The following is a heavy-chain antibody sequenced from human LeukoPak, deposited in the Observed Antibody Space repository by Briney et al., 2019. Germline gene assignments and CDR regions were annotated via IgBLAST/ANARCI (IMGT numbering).Heavy chain of an antibody. CDR3: ARDRGYYDSSARG. V-gene: IGHV3-53*01. J-gene: IGHJ4*02. D-gene: IGHD3-22*01. CDR1: GFTVSSNY. Sequence: PGGSLRLSCAASGFTVSSNYMSWVRQAPGKGLEWVSVIYSGGSTYYADSVKGRFTISRDNAKNSLYLQMNSLRAEDTAVYYCARDRGYYDSSARGWGQGTLVTVSS. CDR2: IYSGGST.